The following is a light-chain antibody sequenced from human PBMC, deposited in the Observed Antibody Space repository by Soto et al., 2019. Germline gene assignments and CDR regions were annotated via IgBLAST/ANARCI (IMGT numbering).Light chain of an antibody. Sequence: DIQMTQSPSSLSPSVGDRVIIACQASQDISRSLSWFQQKMGKAPNLLIYAASNLEAGVPSRFSGGRSGTNYSLIISSLQPEDVATYYCQQYHSCPYTFGRGTKL. J-gene: IGKJ2*01. CDR2: AAS. CDR3: QQYHSCPYT. CDR1: QDISRS. V-gene: IGKV1-33*01.